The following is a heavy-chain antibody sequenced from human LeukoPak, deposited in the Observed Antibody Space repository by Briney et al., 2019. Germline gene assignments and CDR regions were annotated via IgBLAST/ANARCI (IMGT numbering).Heavy chain of an antibody. J-gene: IGHJ5*02. CDR2: INHSGST. D-gene: IGHD5-12*01. V-gene: IGHV4-34*01. Sequence: SETLSLTCAVYGGSFSGYYWSWIRQPPGKGLEWIGEINHSGSTYYNPSLKSRVTISVDTSKNQFSLKLSSVTAADTAVYYCARSDVDIVATIRSSSFDPWGQGTLVTVSS. CDR3: ARSDVDIVATIRSSSFDP. CDR1: GGSFSGYY.